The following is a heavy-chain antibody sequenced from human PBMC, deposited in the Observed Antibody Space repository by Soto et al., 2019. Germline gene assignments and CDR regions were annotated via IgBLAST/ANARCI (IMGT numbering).Heavy chain of an antibody. J-gene: IGHJ4*02. V-gene: IGHV3-23*01. CDR2: FRGSGDDGTT. D-gene: IGHD3-10*01. CDR1: GFTFSSYS. CDR3: AKKVNSGSGSQYFAY. Sequence: GGSLRLSCAASGFTFSSYSMSWVRQAPGKGLEWVSGFRGSGDDGTTYYADSVKGRFTISKDNSKNMLFLQMNSLRAEDTAIYYCAKKVNSGSGSQYFAYWRQGTLVTV.